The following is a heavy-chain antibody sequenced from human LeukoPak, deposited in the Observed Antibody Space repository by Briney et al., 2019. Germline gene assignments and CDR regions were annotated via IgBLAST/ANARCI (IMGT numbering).Heavy chain of an antibody. D-gene: IGHD4-23*01. CDR2: ISNDGSHK. J-gene: IGHJ4*02. Sequence: GGSLRLSCAASGFPFSSYSMNWVRQAPGKGLEGVAVISNDGSHKYYADSVKGRFIISRDNSKNTLSLQMNTLRPDDTAVFYCARDPNRLADYGGDYFDHWGQGTLVTVSS. CDR3: ARDPNRLADYGGDYFDH. CDR1: GFPFSSYS. V-gene: IGHV3-30*04.